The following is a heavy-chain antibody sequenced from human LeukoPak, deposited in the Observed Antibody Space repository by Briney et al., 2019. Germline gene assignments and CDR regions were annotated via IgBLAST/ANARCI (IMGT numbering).Heavy chain of an antibody. CDR1: GFTFSSYS. CDR2: ISSNSNNI. Sequence: GGSLRLSCAASGFTFSSYSMNWVRQAPGKGLEWVSSISSNSNNIYYADSVTGRFTISRDNAKNSLYLQINSLRAEDTAVYYCARGGRSYYDSSGYRRPYYYYGMDVWGQGTTVTVSS. D-gene: IGHD3-22*01. V-gene: IGHV3-21*01. CDR3: ARGGRSYYDSSGYRRPYYYYGMDV. J-gene: IGHJ6*02.